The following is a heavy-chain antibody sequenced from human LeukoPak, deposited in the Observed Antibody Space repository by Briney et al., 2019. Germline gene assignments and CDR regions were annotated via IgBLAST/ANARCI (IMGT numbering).Heavy chain of an antibody. D-gene: IGHD3-22*01. Sequence: GGSLRLSCAASGFTFSNYVMSWVRQAQGEGLEWVSAISGASGGTYYADSVKGRFTISRDNSKNTLYLQMNSLRAEDTAVYYCAKDPYYYDSSGYYNNWGQGTLVTVSS. J-gene: IGHJ4*02. CDR3: AKDPYYYDSSGYYNN. CDR1: GFTFSNYV. V-gene: IGHV3-23*01. CDR2: ISGASGGT.